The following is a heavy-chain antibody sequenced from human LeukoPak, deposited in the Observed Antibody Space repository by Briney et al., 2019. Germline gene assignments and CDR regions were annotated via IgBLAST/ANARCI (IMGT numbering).Heavy chain of an antibody. CDR2: VYYSGST. CDR3: AREGYSSSWYYFDY. Sequence: SETLSLTCAVYGGSFSGYYWSWIRQPPGKGLEWIGYVYYSGSTNYNPSLKSRLTISVDTSKNQFSLKLNSVTAADTAVYYCAREGYSSSWYYFDYWGQGTLVTVSS. V-gene: IGHV4-59*01. D-gene: IGHD6-13*01. CDR1: GGSFSGYY. J-gene: IGHJ4*02.